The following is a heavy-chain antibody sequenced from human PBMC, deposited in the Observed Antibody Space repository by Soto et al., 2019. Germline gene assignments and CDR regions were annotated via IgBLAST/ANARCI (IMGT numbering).Heavy chain of an antibody. V-gene: IGHV4-39*01. CDR2: IYYSGST. CDR3: ARHDWAKPFDY. Sequence: SETLSLTCTVSGGSISSSSYYWGWIRQPPGKGLEWIGSIYYSGSTYYNPSLKSRVTISVDTSKNQFSLKLSSVTAADTAVYYCARHDWAKPFDYCGQGTLVTVSS. J-gene: IGHJ4*02. D-gene: IGHD3-9*01. CDR1: GGSISSSSYY.